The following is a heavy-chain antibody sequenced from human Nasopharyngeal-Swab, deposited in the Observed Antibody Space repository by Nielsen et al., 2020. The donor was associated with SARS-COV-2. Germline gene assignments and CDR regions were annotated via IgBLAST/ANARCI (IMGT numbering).Heavy chain of an antibody. Sequence: SVKVSCQTSGRTFSSYGISWFRQAPGQGLEWMGGIIPILPKTNYAQKFQDRVTITADKSTSTAYMELSSLRSEDTAAYYCARGGWLRKDYYYSYYYMDVWGKGTTVTVSS. J-gene: IGHJ6*03. CDR3: ARGGWLRKDYYYSYYYMDV. D-gene: IGHD5-24*01. CDR1: GRTFSSYG. V-gene: IGHV1-69*10. CDR2: IIPILPKT.